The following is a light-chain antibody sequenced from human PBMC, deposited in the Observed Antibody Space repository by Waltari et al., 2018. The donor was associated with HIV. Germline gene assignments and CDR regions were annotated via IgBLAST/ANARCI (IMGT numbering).Light chain of an antibody. CDR3: SSYTSRNTLV. CDR2: DVS. Sequence: QSALTQPASVSGSPGQSITISCTGTSRDAGGYHSVSWHQQYPGKAPKLLIADVSNRPSGVSNRFSGSKSGNTASLTISGLQTEDEAHYYCSSYTSRNTLVFGGGTKVTVL. J-gene: IGLJ3*02. CDR1: SRDAGGYHS. V-gene: IGLV2-14*03.